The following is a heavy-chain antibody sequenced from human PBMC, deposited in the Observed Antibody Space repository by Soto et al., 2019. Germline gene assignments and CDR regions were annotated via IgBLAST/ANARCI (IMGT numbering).Heavy chain of an antibody. CDR2: IYYSGST. V-gene: IGHV4-59*01. Sequence: SETLSLTCTVSGGSISSYYWSWIRQPPGKGLEGIGYIYYSGSTNYNPSLKSRVTISVDTSTNQFSLKMSSVTAADTAVYYDARFLCPPTSFGGGMDVWGQGTTVTVS. CDR3: ARFLCPPTSFGGGMDV. D-gene: IGHD3-16*01. J-gene: IGHJ6*02. CDR1: GGSISSYY.